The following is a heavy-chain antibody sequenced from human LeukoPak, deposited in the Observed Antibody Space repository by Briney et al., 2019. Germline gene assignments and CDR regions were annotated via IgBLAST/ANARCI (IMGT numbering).Heavy chain of an antibody. J-gene: IGHJ4*02. V-gene: IGHV4-39*01. Sequence: SETLSLTCTVSGGSISSSSYYWGWIRQPPGKGLEWIGGIYYSGSTYYNPSLKSRVTISVDTPKNQFSLNLSSVTAADTAVYYCARLYYDSSGYYQICYFDYWGQGTLVTVSS. D-gene: IGHD3-22*01. CDR3: ARLYYDSSGYYQICYFDY. CDR1: GGSISSSSYY. CDR2: IYYSGST.